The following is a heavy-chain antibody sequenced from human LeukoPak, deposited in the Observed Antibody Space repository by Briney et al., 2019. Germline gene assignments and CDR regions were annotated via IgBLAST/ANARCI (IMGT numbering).Heavy chain of an antibody. J-gene: IGHJ1*01. V-gene: IGHV1-2*02. Sequence: ASVKVSCKASGYTFTGNYMHWVRQSPGQGLEWMGWINPNSGGTNYAQKFQGRVTMTRDTSIGTAYMELNRLRSDDTAVYYCARGSYDSSDFEYFHHWGQGTLVTVSS. D-gene: IGHD3-22*01. CDR3: ARGSYDSSDFEYFHH. CDR1: GYTFTGNY. CDR2: INPNSGGT.